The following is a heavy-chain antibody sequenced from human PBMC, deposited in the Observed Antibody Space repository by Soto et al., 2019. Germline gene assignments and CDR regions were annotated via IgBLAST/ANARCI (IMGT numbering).Heavy chain of an antibody. CDR1: GFTFSSYW. Sequence: GGSLRLSCAASGFTFSSYWMSWVRQAPGKGLEWVANIKQDGSEKYYVDSVKGRITISRDNAKNSLYLQMNSLRAEDTAVYYCARGPRIAVAAGPDYWGQGTLVTVSS. V-gene: IGHV3-7*01. D-gene: IGHD6-19*01. J-gene: IGHJ4*02. CDR2: IKQDGSEK. CDR3: ARGPRIAVAAGPDY.